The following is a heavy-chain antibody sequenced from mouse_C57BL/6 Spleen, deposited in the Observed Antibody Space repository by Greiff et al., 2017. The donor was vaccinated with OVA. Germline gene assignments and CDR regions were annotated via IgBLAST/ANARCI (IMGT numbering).Heavy chain of an antibody. D-gene: IGHD1-1*01. CDR3: ARGDGSFSMDY. Sequence: VQLQQSGGGLVKPGGSLKLSCAASGFTFSDYGMHWVRQAPEKGLEWVAYISSGSSTIYYADTVKGRFTISRDNAKNTLFLQMTSLRSEDTAMYYCARGDGSFSMDYWGQGTSGTVSS. CDR2: ISSGSSTI. V-gene: IGHV5-17*01. J-gene: IGHJ4*01. CDR1: GFTFSDYG.